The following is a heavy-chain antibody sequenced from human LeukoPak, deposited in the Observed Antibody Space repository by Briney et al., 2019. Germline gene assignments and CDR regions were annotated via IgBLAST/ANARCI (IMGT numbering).Heavy chain of an antibody. CDR1: GFTFSSYA. V-gene: IGHV3-23*01. J-gene: IGHJ4*02. CDR3: AKEHIVVVPAAIPHFDY. Sequence: PGGSLRLSCAASGFTFSSYAMSWVRQAPGKGLEWVSGISGSGGSTYYADSVKGRFTLSRDNSKNTLYLQMNSLRAEDTAVYYCAKEHIVVVPAAIPHFDYWGQGTLVTVSS. CDR2: ISGSGGST. D-gene: IGHD2-2*01.